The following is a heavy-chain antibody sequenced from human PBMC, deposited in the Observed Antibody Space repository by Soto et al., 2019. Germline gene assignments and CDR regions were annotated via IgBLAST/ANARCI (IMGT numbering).Heavy chain of an antibody. D-gene: IGHD3-22*01. CDR3: AKGQYYDSSALGLDP. CDR1: GFTFSSYG. J-gene: IGHJ5*02. V-gene: IGHV3-30*18. Sequence: QVQLVESGGGVVQPGRSLRLSCAASGFTFSSYGMHWVRQAPGKGLEWVAVISYDGSNKYYADSVKGRFTISRDNSKNTMYLHMNSLRAEVTAVYYCAKGQYYDSSALGLDPWGQGTLVTVSS. CDR2: ISYDGSNK.